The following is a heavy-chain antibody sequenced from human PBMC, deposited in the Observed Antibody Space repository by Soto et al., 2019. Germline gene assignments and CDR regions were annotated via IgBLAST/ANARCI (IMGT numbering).Heavy chain of an antibody. CDR3: TTYIVAEATVYDR. D-gene: IGHD1-26*01. V-gene: IGHV3-15*01. Sequence: EAQLVESGGGLVKPGGSLRLSCVASGFKFSNEWMSWVRQAPGKGLEWVGRIKSREDGGATSFATAVKGRFRISRDDSKNTLYLQLNNLQTDDTAVYYCTTYIVAEATVYDRWRQGTLVTVSS. CDR1: GFKFSNEW. CDR2: IKSREDGGAT. J-gene: IGHJ5*02.